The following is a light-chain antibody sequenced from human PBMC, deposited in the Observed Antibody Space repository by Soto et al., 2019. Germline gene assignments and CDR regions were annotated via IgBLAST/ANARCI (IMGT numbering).Light chain of an antibody. V-gene: IGLV2-14*01. CDR1: SSDVGGYNY. CDR3: SSYTSSSTRV. Sequence: QSVLTQPASVSGSPGQSITISCTGTSSDVGGYNYVSWYQQHPGKAPKLMIYEVSNRPSGVSNRFSGSKSGNTASLTISGLQAEDEPDYNCSSYTSSSTRVLGTGTKLTAL. J-gene: IGLJ1*01. CDR2: EVS.